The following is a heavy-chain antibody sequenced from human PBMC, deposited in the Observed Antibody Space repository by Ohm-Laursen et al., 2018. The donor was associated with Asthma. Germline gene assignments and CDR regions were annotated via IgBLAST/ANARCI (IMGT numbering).Heavy chain of an antibody. J-gene: IGHJ5*02. CDR3: ARSTDWGSWFDP. Sequence: ASVKVSCKASGYTFTGYYMHWVRQAPGQGLEWMGRVNPNSGGTNYAQKFQGRVTMTRDTSISTAYMELSRLRSDDTAVYYCARSTDWGSWFDPWGQGTLVTVSS. CDR2: VNPNSGGT. V-gene: IGHV1-2*06. CDR1: GYTFTGYY. D-gene: IGHD7-27*01.